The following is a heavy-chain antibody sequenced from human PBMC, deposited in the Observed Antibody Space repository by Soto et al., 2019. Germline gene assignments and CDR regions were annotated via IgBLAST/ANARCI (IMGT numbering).Heavy chain of an antibody. D-gene: IGHD2-2*01. V-gene: IGHV1-18*01. CDR3: ARDFYQLLSLDAFDI. CDR2: ISAYNGNT. J-gene: IGHJ3*02. Sequence: VKVSCKASGYTVTSYGIGWLRQAPGQGLEWMGWISAYNGNTNYAQKLQGRVTMTTDTSTSTAYMELRSLRSDDTAVYYCARDFYQLLSLDAFDIWGQGTMVTVSS. CDR1: GYTVTSYG.